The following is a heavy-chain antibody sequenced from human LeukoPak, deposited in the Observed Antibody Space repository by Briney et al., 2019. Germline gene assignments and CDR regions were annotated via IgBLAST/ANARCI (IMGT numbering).Heavy chain of an antibody. V-gene: IGHV3-11*04. Sequence: GGSLRLSCAASGFTFSDYYMSWIRQAPGKGLEWVSYISSSGSTIYYADSVKGRFTISRDNAKTSLYLQVNSLRAEDTAVYYCARGRRDGYNTWFDPWGQGTLVTVSS. J-gene: IGHJ5*02. CDR2: ISSSGSTI. D-gene: IGHD5-24*01. CDR3: ARGRRDGYNTWFDP. CDR1: GFTFSDYY.